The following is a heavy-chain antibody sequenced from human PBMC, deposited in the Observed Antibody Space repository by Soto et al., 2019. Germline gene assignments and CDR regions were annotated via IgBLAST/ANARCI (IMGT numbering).Heavy chain of an antibody. Sequence: SETLSLTCAVYGGSFSAYYWSWIRQPPGKGLEWIGEINHSGGTSYNPSLKSRVTISVXXXXXXFXLXLXXVTAAXRAVYYCTTGPGIAAAGSVHWGQGTLVTVSS. V-gene: IGHV4-34*01. CDR1: GGSFSAYY. J-gene: IGHJ4*02. D-gene: IGHD6-13*01. CDR2: INHSGGT. CDR3: TTGPGIAAAGSVH.